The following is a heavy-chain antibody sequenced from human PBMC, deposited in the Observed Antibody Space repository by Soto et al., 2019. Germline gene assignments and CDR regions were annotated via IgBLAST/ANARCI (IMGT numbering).Heavy chain of an antibody. CDR1: GFTFSSYA. Sequence: QVQLVESGGGVVQPGRSLRLSCAASGFTFSSYAMHWVRQAPGKGLEWVAVISYDGSNKYYADSVKGRFTISRDNSKNKLYLQMNSLRAEDTAVYYCARDNALGYCISTSCPHAMDVWGQGTTVTVSS. J-gene: IGHJ6*02. CDR2: ISYDGSNK. D-gene: IGHD2-2*01. CDR3: ARDNALGYCISTSCPHAMDV. V-gene: IGHV3-30-3*01.